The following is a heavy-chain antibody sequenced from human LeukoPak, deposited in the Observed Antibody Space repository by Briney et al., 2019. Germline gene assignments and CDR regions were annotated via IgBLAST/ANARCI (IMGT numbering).Heavy chain of an antibody. V-gene: IGHV1-2*02. J-gene: IGHJ3*02. Sequence: GASVKVSCKASGYTFTGYYMHWVRQAPGQGLEWMGWINPNSGGTNYAQKFQGRVTITADESTSTAYMELSSLRSEDTAVYYCARDQSGRRASGAFDIWGQGIMVTVSS. CDR3: ARDQSGRRASGAFDI. D-gene: IGHD5-24*01. CDR2: INPNSGGT. CDR1: GYTFTGYY.